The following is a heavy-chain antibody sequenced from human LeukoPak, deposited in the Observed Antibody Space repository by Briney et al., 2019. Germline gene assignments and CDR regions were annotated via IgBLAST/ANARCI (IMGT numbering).Heavy chain of an antibody. Sequence: GGSLRLSCSASGFTFSSYAMQWVRQAPGQGLEYVSAISHNGVTTYYADSVKGRFTISRDNSKNTLYLQMSSLRAEDTAVYYCVTLAVAGYWGQGTLVTVSS. CDR2: ISHNGVTT. J-gene: IGHJ4*02. CDR3: VTLAVAGY. CDR1: GFTFSSYA. V-gene: IGHV3-64D*09. D-gene: IGHD6-19*01.